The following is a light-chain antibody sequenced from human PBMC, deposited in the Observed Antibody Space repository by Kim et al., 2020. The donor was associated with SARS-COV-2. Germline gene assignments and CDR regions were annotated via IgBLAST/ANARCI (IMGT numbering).Light chain of an antibody. Sequence: SPGERATLSCRASQSVSSSYLAWYQQKPGQAPRLLIYGASSRATGIPDRFSGSGSGTDFTLTISRLEPGDFAVYYCQQYGSSPWTFGQGTKVDIK. CDR1: QSVSSSY. V-gene: IGKV3-20*01. CDR3: QQYGSSPWT. J-gene: IGKJ1*01. CDR2: GAS.